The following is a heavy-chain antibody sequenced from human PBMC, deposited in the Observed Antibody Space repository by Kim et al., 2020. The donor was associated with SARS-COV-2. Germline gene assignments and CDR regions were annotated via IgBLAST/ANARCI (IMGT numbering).Heavy chain of an antibody. CDR1: GFNFSRYW. Sequence: GGSLRLSCAASGFNFSRYWIHWVRQAPGKGLVWVSRINSDGSSTNYADSVKGRFSISRDNAKNTVYLQMNSLRVDDTAVYYCGRSYSGLDYWGQGTLVTVSS. CDR3: GRSYSGLDY. J-gene: IGHJ4*02. CDR2: INSDGSST. D-gene: IGHD3-10*01. V-gene: IGHV3-74*01.